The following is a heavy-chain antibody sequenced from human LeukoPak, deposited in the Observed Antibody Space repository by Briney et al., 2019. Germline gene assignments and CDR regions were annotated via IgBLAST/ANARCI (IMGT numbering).Heavy chain of an antibody. CDR3: ARDMHSSGWYPEYYFDY. CDR1: GYTFTGYY. Sequence: ASVKVSCKASGYTFTGYYMHWVRQAPGQGLEWMGWINPNSGGTNYAQKFQGRVTMTRDTSISTAYMELSRLRSDDTAVYYCARDMHSSGWYPEYYFDYWGQGTLVTVSS. J-gene: IGHJ4*02. V-gene: IGHV1-2*02. CDR2: INPNSGGT. D-gene: IGHD6-19*01.